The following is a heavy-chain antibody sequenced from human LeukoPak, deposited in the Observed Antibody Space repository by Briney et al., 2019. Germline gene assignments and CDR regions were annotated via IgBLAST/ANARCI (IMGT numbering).Heavy chain of an antibody. Sequence: PGGSLRLSCAASGFTFSSYWMHWVRQAPGKGLVWVSRINSDGSSTSYADSVKGRFTISRDNAKNTLYLQMNSMRAEDTAVYYCARDKSLLVAFDIWGQGTMVTVSS. D-gene: IGHD2-2*01. CDR3: ARDKSLLVAFDI. V-gene: IGHV3-74*01. CDR2: INSDGSST. J-gene: IGHJ3*02. CDR1: GFTFSSYW.